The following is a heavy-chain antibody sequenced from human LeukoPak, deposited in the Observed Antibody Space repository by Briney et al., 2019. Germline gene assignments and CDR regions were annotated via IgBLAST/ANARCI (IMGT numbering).Heavy chain of an antibody. CDR1: GGSISSSSYY. J-gene: IGHJ4*02. V-gene: IGHV4-39*07. CDR2: IYYSGST. CDR3: ARARWATVRGVIITYYFDY. D-gene: IGHD3-10*01. Sequence: SETLSLTCTVSGGSISSSSYYWGWIRQPPGKGLEWIGSIYYSGSTYYNPSLKSRVTISVDTSKNQFSLKLSSVTAADTAVYYCARARWATVRGVIITYYFDYWGQGTLVTVSS.